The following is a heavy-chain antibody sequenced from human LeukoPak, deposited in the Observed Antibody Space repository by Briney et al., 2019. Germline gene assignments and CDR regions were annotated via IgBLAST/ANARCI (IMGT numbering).Heavy chain of an antibody. J-gene: IGHJ5*02. V-gene: IGHV1-46*01. CDR3: ARDPIFGVGERKKFDP. CDR2: INPSGGST. Sequence: GASVKVSCKASGYTFTSYYMHWVRQAPGQGLEWMGIINPSGGSTSYAQKFQGRVTMTRDMSTSTVYMELSSLRSEDTAVYYCARDPIFGVGERKKFDPWGQGTLVTVSS. D-gene: IGHD3-3*01. CDR1: GYTFTSYY.